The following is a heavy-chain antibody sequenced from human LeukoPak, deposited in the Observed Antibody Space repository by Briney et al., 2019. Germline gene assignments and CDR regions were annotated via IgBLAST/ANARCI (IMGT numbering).Heavy chain of an antibody. Sequence: SETLSLTGTVSGGSISSYYCSWIRQPPGKGLEWIGYIYYSGSTNYNPSLKSRVTISVDTSKNQFSLKLSSVTAADTAVYYCARQSGYPPYNWLDPWGQGTLVTVSS. J-gene: IGHJ5*02. CDR1: GGSISSYY. V-gene: IGHV4-59*08. CDR3: ARQSGYPPYNWLDP. D-gene: IGHD3-22*01. CDR2: IYYSGST.